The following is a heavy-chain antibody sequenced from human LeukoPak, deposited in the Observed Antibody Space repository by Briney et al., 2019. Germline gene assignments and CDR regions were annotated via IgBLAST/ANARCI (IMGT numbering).Heavy chain of an antibody. CDR2: ILYDGNNK. Sequence: GGSLRLSCAASGFTFSSYAMHWVRQAPGKGLEWVGVILYDGNNKYNAESVKGRFTISRDNSKDTLSLQMNSLRPEDTAVYYCAREQEAFDVWGQGTMVTVSS. CDR1: GFTFSSYA. V-gene: IGHV3-30-3*01. J-gene: IGHJ3*01. CDR3: AREQEAFDV.